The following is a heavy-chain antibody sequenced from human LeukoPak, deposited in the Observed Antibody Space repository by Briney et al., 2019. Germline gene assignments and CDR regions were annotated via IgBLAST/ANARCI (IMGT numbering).Heavy chain of an antibody. V-gene: IGHV4-4*07. D-gene: IGHD3-22*01. CDR3: ARDFRSSGYYSRYWYFDL. Sequence: SETLSLTCTVSGGSISSYYWSWIRQPAGKGLEWIGRIYTSGSTNYNPSLKSRVTMSVDTSKNQFSLKLSSVTAADTAVYYCARDFRSSGYYSRYWYFDLWGRGTLVTVSS. CDR1: GGSISSYY. CDR2: IYTSGST. J-gene: IGHJ2*01.